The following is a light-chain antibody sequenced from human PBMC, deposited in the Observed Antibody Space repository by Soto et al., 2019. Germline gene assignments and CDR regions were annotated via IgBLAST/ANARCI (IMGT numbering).Light chain of an antibody. CDR2: EVS. Sequence: QSALTQPASVSRSPGQTITISCTGTSSDVGGYNYLSWYQQHPGKAPKVMIYEVSNRPSGVSNRFSGSKSGNTASLTISGLQAEDEADYFCSSFTTSGTPVFGGGTKVTVL. J-gene: IGLJ3*02. CDR1: SSDVGGYNY. CDR3: SSFTTSGTPV. V-gene: IGLV2-14*01.